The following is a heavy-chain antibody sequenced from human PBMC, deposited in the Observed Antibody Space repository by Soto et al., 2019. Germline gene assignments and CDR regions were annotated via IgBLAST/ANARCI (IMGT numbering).Heavy chain of an antibody. CDR1: GFTLRNYA. CDR2: ISNDGRRQ. D-gene: IGHD3-22*01. J-gene: IGHJ4*02. Sequence: QVQLVESGGGVVQPGRSLRLSCTASGFTLRNYAMHWVHQAPGKGLEWLAVISNDGRRQFYADSMEGRFTISRDAAKNMLFLQMNNLRSEDTAVYFCGREQNSGYYRTADYWGQGTLVTVSS. V-gene: IGHV3-30*14. CDR3: GREQNSGYYRTADY.